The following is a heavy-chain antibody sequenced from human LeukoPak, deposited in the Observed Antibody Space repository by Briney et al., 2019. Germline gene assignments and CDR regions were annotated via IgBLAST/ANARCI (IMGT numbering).Heavy chain of an antibody. CDR3: AAILAGDYYFDY. J-gene: IGHJ4*02. V-gene: IGHV3-73*01. CDR2: IRSKANSYAT. CDR1: GFTFSGSA. Sequence: PGGSLRLSCAASGFTFSGSAMHWVRQASGKGLEWVGRIRSKANSYATAYAASVKGRFTISRDDSKNTAYLQMNSLKTEDTAVYYCAAILAGDYYFDYWGQGTLVTVSS. D-gene: IGHD2-21*01.